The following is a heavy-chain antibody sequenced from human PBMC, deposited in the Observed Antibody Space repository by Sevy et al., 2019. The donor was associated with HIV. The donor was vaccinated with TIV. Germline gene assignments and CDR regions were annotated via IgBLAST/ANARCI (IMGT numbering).Heavy chain of an antibody. J-gene: IGHJ4*01. CDR1: XXXVGSNY. V-gene: IGHV3-53*01. CDR2: XDAGGNT. D-gene: IGHD1-1*01. Sequence: GGSLRLSCVASXXXVGSNYISWVXXAPGKGLEWVSXXDAGGNTYYADSVKVRLTISRDNSKNTVYLKMNSLRAEDTAVYYCARETVXXYNXWGQGTLVTVSS. CDR3: ARETVXXYNX.